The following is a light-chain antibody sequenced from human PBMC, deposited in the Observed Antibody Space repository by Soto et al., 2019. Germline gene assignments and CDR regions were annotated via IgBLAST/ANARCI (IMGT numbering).Light chain of an antibody. J-gene: IGKJ2*01. CDR1: QSVSNNY. Sequence: EVVLTQSPGTLSLSPGERATLSCRASQSVSNNYFAWYQQKPGQAPRLLIFGSSDMAPCIPDRFSGSGSGTDFTLTISRLEPEDFAVYYCQQYGSSPPYTFGQGTKLEIK. CDR2: GSS. CDR3: QQYGSSPPYT. V-gene: IGKV3-20*01.